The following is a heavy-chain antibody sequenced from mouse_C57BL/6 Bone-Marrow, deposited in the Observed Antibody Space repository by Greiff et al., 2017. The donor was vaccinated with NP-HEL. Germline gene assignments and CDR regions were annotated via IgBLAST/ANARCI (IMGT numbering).Heavy chain of an antibody. Sequence: VQLQQPGAELVRPGPSVKLSCKASGYTFTSYWMHWVKQRPGQGLEWIGVIDPSDSYTNYNQKFKGKATLTVDTSSSTAYMQLSSLTSEDSAVYYCADGNYAMDYWGQGTSVTVSS. CDR1: GYTFTSYW. CDR2: IDPSDSYT. V-gene: IGHV1-59*01. D-gene: IGHD2-1*01. J-gene: IGHJ4*01. CDR3: ADGNYAMDY.